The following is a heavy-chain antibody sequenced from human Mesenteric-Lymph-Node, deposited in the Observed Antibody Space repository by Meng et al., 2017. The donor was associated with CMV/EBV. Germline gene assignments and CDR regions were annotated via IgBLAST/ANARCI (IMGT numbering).Heavy chain of an antibody. J-gene: IGHJ6*02. CDR3: AIGLVPAAIYDYYYGMDV. CDR2: ISGSGSST. V-gene: IGHV3-23*01. D-gene: IGHD2-2*02. CDR1: GFTFSAYA. Sequence: GESLKISCAASGFTFSAYAMSWVRQAPGKGLEWVSTISGSGSSTYYADSVKGRFTISRDNAKNSLYLQMNSLRAEDTAVYYCAIGLVPAAIYDYYYGMDVWGQGTTVTVSS.